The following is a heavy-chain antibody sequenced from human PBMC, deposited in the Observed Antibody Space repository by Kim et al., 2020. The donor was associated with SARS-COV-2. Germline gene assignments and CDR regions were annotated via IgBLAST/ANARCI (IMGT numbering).Heavy chain of an antibody. J-gene: IGHJ3*01. Sequence: SETLSLTCNVSGGSINRGGYFWNWIRQHPGKGLEWIGNVYHRGSAYYNPSLQSRLSMSIDTSSNRFFLTLTAVTAADTAVYYCARMNKWELNEGAVDVWG. CDR1: GGSINRGGYF. CDR2: VYHRGSA. CDR3: ARMNKWELNEGAVDV. V-gene: IGHV4-31*03. D-gene: IGHD1-7*01.